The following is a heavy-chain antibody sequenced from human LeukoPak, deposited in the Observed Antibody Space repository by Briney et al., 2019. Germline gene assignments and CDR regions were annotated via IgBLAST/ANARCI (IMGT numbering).Heavy chain of an antibody. D-gene: IGHD3-10*01. V-gene: IGHV3-48*04. CDR3: ARDRGPRTGFMVREAYDY. J-gene: IGHJ4*02. CDR1: GFTFNTYT. CDR2: ISGSSGII. Sequence: GGSLRLSCAASGFTFNTYTMNWVRQAPGKGLEWVSYISGSSGIIDYADSVRGRFTISRDNAKNTLYLQMSSLRAEDTAVYYCARDRGPRTGFMVREAYDYWGQGTLVTVSS.